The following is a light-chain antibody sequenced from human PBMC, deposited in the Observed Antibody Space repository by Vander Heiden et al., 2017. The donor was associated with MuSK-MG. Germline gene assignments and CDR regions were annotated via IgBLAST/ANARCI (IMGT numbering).Light chain of an antibody. V-gene: IGKV1-5*03. J-gene: IGKJ3*01. CDR1: QTVSTW. CDR2: KAS. Sequence: QLTQSPSTLSASLGDRVTITCRASQTVSTWLAWYQQKPGRAPKLLIYKASSLQSGVPSRFSGNGYGTEFTLTISGRQPDDFATYYCQQDKSYAVFTFGHGTKEDIK. CDR3: QQDKSYAVFT.